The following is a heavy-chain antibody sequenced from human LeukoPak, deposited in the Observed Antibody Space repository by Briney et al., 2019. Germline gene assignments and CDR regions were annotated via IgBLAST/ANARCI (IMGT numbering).Heavy chain of an antibody. J-gene: IGHJ4*02. Sequence: PGGSLRLSCAASGFTFSSYAMSWVRQAPGKGLEWVSAISGSGGSTYYADSVKGRFTISRDNSKNALYLQMNSLRAEDTAVYYCAKWNSSSSNFDYWGQGTLVTVSS. V-gene: IGHV3-23*01. CDR2: ISGSGGST. D-gene: IGHD6-6*01. CDR3: AKWNSSSSNFDY. CDR1: GFTFSSYA.